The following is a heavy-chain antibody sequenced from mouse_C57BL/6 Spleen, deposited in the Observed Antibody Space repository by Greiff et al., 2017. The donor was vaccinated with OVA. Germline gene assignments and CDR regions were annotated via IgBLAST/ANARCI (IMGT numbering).Heavy chain of an antibody. CDR2: IYPRSGNT. V-gene: IGHV1-81*01. CDR3: ARARAMDY. CDR1: GYTFTSYG. J-gene: IGHJ4*01. Sequence: QVQLQQSGAELARPGASVKLSCKASGYTFTSYGISWVKQRTGQGLEWIGEIYPRSGNTYYNEKFKGKATLTADKSSSTAYMELRSLTSEDSAVYFCARARAMDYWSQGTSVTVSS.